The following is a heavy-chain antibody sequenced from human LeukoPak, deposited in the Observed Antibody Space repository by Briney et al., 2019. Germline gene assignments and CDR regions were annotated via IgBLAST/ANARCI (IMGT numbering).Heavy chain of an antibody. D-gene: IGHD6-13*01. CDR2: IYYSGST. J-gene: IGHJ4*02. V-gene: IGHV4-59*08. Sequence: SETLSLTCTVSGGSISTYYWTWIRQPPGKGLEWIGYIYYSGSTNYNPSLKSRVTISVDTSKNQFSLKLSSVTAAVAAVYYCARRASSGSWYFFDYWGQGTLVTVSS. CDR1: GGSISTYY. CDR3: ARRASSGSWYFFDY.